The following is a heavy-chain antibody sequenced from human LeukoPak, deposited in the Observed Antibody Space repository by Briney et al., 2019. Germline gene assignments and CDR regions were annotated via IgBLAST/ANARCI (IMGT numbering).Heavy chain of an antibody. CDR2: ISYDGSNK. J-gene: IGHJ4*02. D-gene: IGHD4-17*01. V-gene: IGHV3-30*18. CDR1: GFTFSSYG. CDR3: AKSDYGGYN. Sequence: GGSLRLSCAASGFTFSSYGMHWVRQAPGKGREWVAVISYDGSNKYYADSVKGRFTISRDNSKNTLYLQMNSLRAEDTAVYYCAKSDYGGYNWGQGTLVTVSS.